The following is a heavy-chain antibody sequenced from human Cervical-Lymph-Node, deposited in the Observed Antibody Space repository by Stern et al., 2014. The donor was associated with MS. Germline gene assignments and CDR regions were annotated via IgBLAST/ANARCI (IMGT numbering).Heavy chain of an antibody. CDR2: IKRDGSET. D-gene: IGHD6-19*01. CDR1: GSPFSTSW. Sequence: VQLVESGGGLVQPGGSQRLSCVASGSPFSTSWMSWVRPAPAPGLEWVANIKRDGSETYYLDSGKGRFTISRDNAKSSLYLEMNSLRAEDTAVYYCTRFLQSGWSDLFDSWGRGTLVTVSS. V-gene: IGHV3-7*01. CDR3: TRFLQSGWSDLFDS. J-gene: IGHJ5*01.